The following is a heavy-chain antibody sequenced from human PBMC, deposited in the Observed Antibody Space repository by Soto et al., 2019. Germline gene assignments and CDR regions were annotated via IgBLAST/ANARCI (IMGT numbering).Heavy chain of an antibody. CDR3: TRALSNYDSIGGAFDI. CDR1: GFSFTTYW. D-gene: IGHD3-22*01. Sequence: EVQLVASGGGLVQPGGSLRLSCAASGFSFTTYWMHWVRQVPGMGLVWVSRINPDGSSTRYADSVKGRFTISRDNAKNTLYMQMNSLRADDTALYYCTRALSNYDSIGGAFDIWDQGTMVTVSS. CDR2: INPDGSST. V-gene: IGHV3-74*01. J-gene: IGHJ3*02.